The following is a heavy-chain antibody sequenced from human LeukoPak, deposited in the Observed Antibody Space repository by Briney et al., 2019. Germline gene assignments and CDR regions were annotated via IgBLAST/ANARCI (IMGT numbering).Heavy chain of an antibody. Sequence: GASVKVSCKASGYTFTSYGISWVRQAPGQGLEWMGWISAYNGNTNYAQKLQGRVTMTTDTSTSTAYMELRSLRSDDTAVYYCARSRGQNYYYYMDVWGKGTTVTVSS. V-gene: IGHV1-18*01. J-gene: IGHJ6*03. CDR3: ARSRGQNYYYYMDV. CDR2: ISAYNGNT. D-gene: IGHD3-10*01. CDR1: GYTFTSYG.